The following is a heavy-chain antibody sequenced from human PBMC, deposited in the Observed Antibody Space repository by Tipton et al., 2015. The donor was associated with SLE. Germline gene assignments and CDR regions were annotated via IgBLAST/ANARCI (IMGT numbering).Heavy chain of an antibody. J-gene: IGHJ4*02. CDR3: ARHGTYLAARYFDF. V-gene: IGHV4-34*01. Sequence: TLSLTCAVYGGSFSDYYWSWIRQPPGKGLEWIGEINHSETTYYNPSLKSRVSISVDTSKNQFSLKLTSVTAADMAVYYCARHGTYLAARYFDFWGQGPLVTVSS. D-gene: IGHD6-6*01. CDR1: GGSFSDYY. CDR2: INHSETT.